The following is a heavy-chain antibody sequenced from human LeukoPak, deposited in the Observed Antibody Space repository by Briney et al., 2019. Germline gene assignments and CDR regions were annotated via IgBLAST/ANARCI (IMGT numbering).Heavy chain of an antibody. CDR1: GFTFSDYY. CDR2: ISGSGNTR. Sequence: PGGSLRLSCAASGFTFSDYYMSWIRQAPGKGLEWVSYISGSGNTRYYADSVKGRFTISRDNSKNTLYLQMNSLRAEDTAVYYCASHGGRWPGKGSFDYWGQGTLVTVSS. J-gene: IGHJ4*02. V-gene: IGHV3-11*01. CDR3: ASHGGRWPGKGSFDY. D-gene: IGHD3-10*01.